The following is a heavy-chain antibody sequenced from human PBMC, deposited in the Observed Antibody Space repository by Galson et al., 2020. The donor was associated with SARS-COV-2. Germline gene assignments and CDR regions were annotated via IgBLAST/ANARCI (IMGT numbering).Heavy chain of an antibody. J-gene: IGHJ6*02. D-gene: IGHD4-17*01. V-gene: IGHV4-34*01. CDR2: INHSGST. CDR1: GGSFSGYY. CDR3: ARGRAVTTLYYYYYGMDV. Sequence: SETLSLTCAVYGGSFSGYYWSWIRQPPGMGLEWIGEINHSGSTNYNPSLKSRVTISVDTSKNQFSLKLSSVTAADTAVYYCARGRAVTTLYYYYYGMDVWGQGTTVTVSS.